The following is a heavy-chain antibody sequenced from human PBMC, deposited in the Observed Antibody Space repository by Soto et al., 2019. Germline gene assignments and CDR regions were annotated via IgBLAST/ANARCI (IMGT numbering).Heavy chain of an antibody. J-gene: IGHJ4*02. CDR2: IYHSGST. CDR3: ARSTRSGTTFDC. V-gene: IGHV4-4*02. D-gene: IGHD3-10*01. CDR1: GGSISSSNW. Sequence: QVQLQESGPGLVKPSGTLSLTCAVSGGSISSSNWWSWVRQPPGKGLEWIGEIYHSGSTNYNPSHKSRVTISVDTTKTQCSLKLSSVTAADTAGYYCARSTRSGTTFDCWGQGTLVNVSS.